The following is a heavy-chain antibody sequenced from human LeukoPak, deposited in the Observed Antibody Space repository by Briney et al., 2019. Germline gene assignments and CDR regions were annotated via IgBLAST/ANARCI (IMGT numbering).Heavy chain of an antibody. V-gene: IGHV1-18*01. Sequence: ASVKVSCKASGYTFTSYGISWVRQAPGQGLEWMGWISAYNVNTNYAQKLQGRVTMTTDTSTSTAYMELRSLRSDDTAVYYCARIFPHVLTMSSGLRGYMDVWGKGTTVTVSS. CDR3: ARIFPHVLTMSSGLRGYMDV. CDR2: ISAYNVNT. CDR1: GYTFTSYG. J-gene: IGHJ6*03. D-gene: IGHD6-19*01.